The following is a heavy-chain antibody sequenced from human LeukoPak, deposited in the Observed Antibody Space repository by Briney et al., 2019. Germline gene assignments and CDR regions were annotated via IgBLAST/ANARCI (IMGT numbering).Heavy chain of an antibody. CDR3: AKDQPLGYCSGGSCYDWFDP. CDR2: ISGSGGST. CDR1: GFTFSSYA. Sequence: GGPLRLSCAASGFTFSSYAMSWVRQAPGKGLEWVSAISGSGGSTYYADSVKGRFTISRDNSKNTLYLQMNSLRAEDTAVYYCAKDQPLGYCSGGSCYDWFDPWGQGTLVTVSS. D-gene: IGHD2-15*01. J-gene: IGHJ5*02. V-gene: IGHV3-23*01.